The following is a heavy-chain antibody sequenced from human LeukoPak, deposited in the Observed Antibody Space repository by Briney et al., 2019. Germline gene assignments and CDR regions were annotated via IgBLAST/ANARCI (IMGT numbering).Heavy chain of an antibody. D-gene: IGHD4-17*01. CDR2: IFSGFST. CDR1: GFTVSNSY. J-gene: IGHJ3*01. V-gene: IGHV3-66*01. CDR3: ARGFPSTDGGALDF. Sequence: PGRSLRLSCAASGFTVSNSYMNWVRQAPGRGLEWVSIIFSGFSTYYADSVKGRFTISRDSSKNTVFLQMSSLRAEDTAVYYCARGFPSTDGGALDFWGQGTRVTVSS.